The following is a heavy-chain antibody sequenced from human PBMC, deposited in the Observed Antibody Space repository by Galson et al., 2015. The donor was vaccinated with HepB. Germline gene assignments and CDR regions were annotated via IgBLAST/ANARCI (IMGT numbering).Heavy chain of an antibody. CDR1: GFTFSSYA. Sequence: SLRLSCAASGFTFSSYAMSWVRQAPGKGLEWVSAISGSGGSTYYADSVKGRFTISRDNSKNTLYLQMNSLRAEDTAVYYCAKSEGGKHQWLVYYYYGMDVWGQGTTVTVSS. J-gene: IGHJ6*02. V-gene: IGHV3-23*01. CDR3: AKSEGGKHQWLVYYYYGMDV. D-gene: IGHD6-19*01. CDR2: ISGSGGST.